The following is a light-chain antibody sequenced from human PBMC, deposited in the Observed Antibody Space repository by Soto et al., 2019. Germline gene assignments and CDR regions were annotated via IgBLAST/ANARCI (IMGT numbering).Light chain of an antibody. CDR3: QQRSNWPPALS. V-gene: IGKV3-11*01. J-gene: IGKJ4*01. CDR2: DAS. Sequence: EVVLTQSPATLSLSPGDRATLSCRASQSVNNFLAWYPQNPGQTPRLLIYDASRMATGIPGRLSGSGSGTDFPLTISRLEPEDFPVYYCQQRSNWPPALSFGGGTKVES. CDR1: QSVNNF.